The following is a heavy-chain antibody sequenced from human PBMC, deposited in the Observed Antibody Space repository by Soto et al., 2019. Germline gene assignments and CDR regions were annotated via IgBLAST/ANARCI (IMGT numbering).Heavy chain of an antibody. CDR3: ARGLRLVRGVISPGDFDH. CDR2: FYHGGTT. Sequence: QVQLQDSGPGLVKPSGTLSLTCTISGDSISSTKWCTWARQPPGKGLEWIADFYHGGTTNYNPSLRSRVSVSIDTSKLQFSLTSTFVTAAHTAVYYCARGLRLVRGVISPGDFDHWGQGILLSVSS. J-gene: IGHJ4*02. V-gene: IGHV4-4*02. D-gene: IGHD3-10*01. CDR1: GDSISSTKW.